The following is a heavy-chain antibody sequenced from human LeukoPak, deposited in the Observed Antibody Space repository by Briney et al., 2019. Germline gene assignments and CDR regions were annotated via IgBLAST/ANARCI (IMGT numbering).Heavy chain of an antibody. CDR2: ISSSGSTI. V-gene: IGHV3-11*01. CDR3: ARDEANMIVSY. J-gene: IGHJ4*02. CDR1: GFTFSDYY. D-gene: IGHD3-22*01. Sequence: GRSLRLSCAASGFTFSDYYMSWIRLAPGKGLEWVSYISSSGSTIYYADSVKGRFTISRDNAKNSLYLQMNSLRAEDTAVYYCARDEANMIVSYWGQGTLVTVSS.